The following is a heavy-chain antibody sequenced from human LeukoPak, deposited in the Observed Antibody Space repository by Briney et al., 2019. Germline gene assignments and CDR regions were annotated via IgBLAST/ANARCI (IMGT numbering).Heavy chain of an antibody. V-gene: IGHV4-4*07. D-gene: IGHD3-22*01. J-gene: IGHJ6*03. CDR3: ARDLYYYDSSGYYRYYYYYYMDV. CDR1: GGSISSYY. CDR2: IYTSGST. Sequence: SETLSLTCTVSGGSISSYYWSWIRQPAGKGLEWIGRIYTSGSTNYNPSLKSRVTMSVDTSKNQFSLKLSSVTAADTAVYYCARDLYYYDSSGYYRYYYYYYMDVWGKGTTVTVSS.